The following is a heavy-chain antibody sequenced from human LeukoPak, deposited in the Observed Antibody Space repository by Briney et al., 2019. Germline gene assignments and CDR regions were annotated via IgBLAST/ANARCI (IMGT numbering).Heavy chain of an antibody. Sequence: PGGSLRLSCAASGFTFSSYSMNWVRQAPGKGLEWVSSISSSSSYIYYADSVKGRFTISRDNAKNSLYLQMNSLRAEDTAVYYCANSRVGATVDYWGQGTLVTVSS. J-gene: IGHJ4*02. V-gene: IGHV3-21*04. CDR3: ANSRVGATVDY. CDR1: GFTFSSYS. CDR2: ISSSSSYI. D-gene: IGHD1-26*01.